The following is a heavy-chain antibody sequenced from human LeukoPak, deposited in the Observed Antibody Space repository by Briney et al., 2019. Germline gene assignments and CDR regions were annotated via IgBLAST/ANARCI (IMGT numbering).Heavy chain of an antibody. CDR1: GGSISSSSYY. CDR3: ARVSPNYDVSTAYWFWYFDL. CDR2: IYYSGST. D-gene: IGHD3-9*01. Sequence: SETLSLTCTVSGGSISSSSYYWGWIRQPPGKGLEWIGSIYYSGSTYYNPSLKSRVTISVDTSKNQFSLKLSSVTAADTAVYYCARVSPNYDVSTAYWFWYFDLWGRGTLVTVSS. J-gene: IGHJ2*01. V-gene: IGHV4-39*07.